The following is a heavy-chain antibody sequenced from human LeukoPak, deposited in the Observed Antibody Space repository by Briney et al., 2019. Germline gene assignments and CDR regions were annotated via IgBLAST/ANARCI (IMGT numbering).Heavy chain of an antibody. D-gene: IGHD5-18*01. CDR3: ARDRETAPWYFDL. CDR1: GFTFSNYY. Sequence: GGSLRLSCTASGFTFSNYYMNWVRQAPGKGLEWVSSISGSSNFAEYTDSVKGRFTISRDNAKNSLYLQMNSLRAEDTAVYYCARDRETAPWYFDLWGRGTLVTVSS. V-gene: IGHV3-21*01. J-gene: IGHJ2*01. CDR2: ISGSSNFA.